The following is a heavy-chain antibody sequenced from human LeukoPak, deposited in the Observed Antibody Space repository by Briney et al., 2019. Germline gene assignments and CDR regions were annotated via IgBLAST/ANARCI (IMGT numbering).Heavy chain of an antibody. D-gene: IGHD2-15*01. J-gene: IGHJ4*02. CDR3: ATLVVAADTFDY. Sequence: GGSLRLSCAASGLTFSSYAMSWVRQAPGKGLEWVSAISGSGGSTYYADSVKGRFTISRDNSKNTLYLQMNSLRAEDTAVYYCATLVVAADTFDYWGQGTLVTVSS. CDR2: ISGSGGST. V-gene: IGHV3-23*01. CDR1: GLTFSSYA.